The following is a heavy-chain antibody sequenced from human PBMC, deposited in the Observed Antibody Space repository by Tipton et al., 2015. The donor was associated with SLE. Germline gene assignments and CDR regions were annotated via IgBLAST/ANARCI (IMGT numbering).Heavy chain of an antibody. Sequence: TLSLTCTVSGGSISTFYWSWIRQPPGKGLEWIGYIYYSGSTNYNPSLKSRVTISVDTSKNQFSLKLSSVTAADTAVYYCARDPVIYAPYYYYGMDVWGQGTTVTVSS. D-gene: IGHD3-16*01. CDR1: GGSISTFY. CDR3: ARDPVIYAPYYYYGMDV. CDR2: IYYSGST. V-gene: IGHV4-59*01. J-gene: IGHJ6*02.